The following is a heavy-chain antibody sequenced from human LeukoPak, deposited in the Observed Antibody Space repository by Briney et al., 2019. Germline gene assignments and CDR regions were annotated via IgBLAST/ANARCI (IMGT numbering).Heavy chain of an antibody. Sequence: GASVKVSCKASGYTFTGYYMHWVRQPPGKGLEWMGIINPTGGSTSYAQKFQGRVTMTRDMSTSTVYMELSSLRSEDTAVYYCAREAGIAEIGYFDYWGQGTLVTVSS. CDR2: INPTGGST. D-gene: IGHD6-13*01. CDR3: AREAGIAEIGYFDY. CDR1: GYTFTGYY. J-gene: IGHJ4*02. V-gene: IGHV1-46*01.